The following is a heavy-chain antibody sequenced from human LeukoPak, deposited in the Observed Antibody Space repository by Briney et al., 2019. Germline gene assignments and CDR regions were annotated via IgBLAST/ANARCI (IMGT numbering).Heavy chain of an antibody. V-gene: IGHV4-59*01. D-gene: IGHD2-21*02. J-gene: IGHJ4*02. Sequence: SETLSLTCAVYGGSFSGYYWSWLRQPPGQGLEWIGYIYYSGSTNYNPSLKSRVTISVDTSKNQFSLKLNSVTAADTAVYYCARSPGMLTAPDFWGRGTLVTVSS. CDR1: GGSFSGYY. CDR3: ARSPGMLTAPDF. CDR2: IYYSGST.